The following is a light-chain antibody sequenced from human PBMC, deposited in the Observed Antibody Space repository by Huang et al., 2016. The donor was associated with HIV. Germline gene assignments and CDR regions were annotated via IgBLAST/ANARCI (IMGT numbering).Light chain of an antibody. J-gene: IGKJ5*01. Sequence: EIVLTQSPGTVSLSPGERATLSCRASQSVGNYLAWYQQQPGQAPRLLIYDASSRATGIPDRFSGSGSGTYFTLTISRLEPEDFAVYYCQHYGSSLITFGQGTRLEMK. CDR1: QSVGNY. CDR3: QHYGSSLIT. V-gene: IGKV3-20*01. CDR2: DAS.